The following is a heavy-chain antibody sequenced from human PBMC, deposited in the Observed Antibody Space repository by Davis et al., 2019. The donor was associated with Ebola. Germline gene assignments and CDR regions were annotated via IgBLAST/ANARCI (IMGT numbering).Heavy chain of an antibody. V-gene: IGHV3-74*01. D-gene: IGHD2-15*01. Sequence: GESLKISCAASGFTFSSYWMHWVRQAPGKGLVWVSRINSDGSSTSYADSVKGRFTISRDNSKNTLYLQMNSLRAEDTAVYYCARDVPGDIVVVVAAPFDYWGQGTLVTVSS. CDR1: GFTFSSYW. J-gene: IGHJ4*02. CDR3: ARDVPGDIVVVVAAPFDY. CDR2: INSDGSST.